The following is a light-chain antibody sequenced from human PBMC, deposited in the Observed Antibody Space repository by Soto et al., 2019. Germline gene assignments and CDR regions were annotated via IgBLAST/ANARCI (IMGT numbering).Light chain of an antibody. CDR3: SSYTSSSTYV. CDR2: DVI. V-gene: IGLV2-14*01. J-gene: IGLJ1*01. Sequence: QSVLTQPASVSGSPGQSITITCTGSTSDIGSYNYVSWYLQDPGKAPKLIIYDVIYRPSGVFNRFFGSKSCNTASLTLSAFQAEDEADYYCSSYTSSSTYVFGTGTKVTVL. CDR1: TSDIGSYNY.